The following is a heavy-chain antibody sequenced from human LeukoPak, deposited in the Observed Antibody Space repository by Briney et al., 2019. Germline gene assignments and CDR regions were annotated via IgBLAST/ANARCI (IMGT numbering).Heavy chain of an antibody. CDR3: ARSPEADILTGYYSTPFDY. CDR1: GYTFTSYG. Sequence: SVKVSCKASGYTFTSYGISWVRQAPGQGLEWMGGIIPTFGTANYAQKFQGRVTITADESTSTAYMELSSLRSEDTAVYYCARSPEADILTGYYSTPFDYWGQGTLVTVSS. J-gene: IGHJ4*02. V-gene: IGHV1-69*13. D-gene: IGHD3-9*01. CDR2: IIPTFGTA.